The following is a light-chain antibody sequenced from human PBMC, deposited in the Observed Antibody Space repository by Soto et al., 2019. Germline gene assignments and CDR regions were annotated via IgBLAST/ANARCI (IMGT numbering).Light chain of an antibody. CDR3: SSHAGRNNYVI. Sequence: QSALTQPPSASGSPGQSVTISCTGTSSDVGYYNYVSWYQQHPGKAPKLMIYEVNNRPSGVPDRFSGSRSGNTASLTVSGLQAEDEASYYCSSHAGRNNYVIFGGGTNLTVL. CDR1: SSDVGYYNY. CDR2: EVN. J-gene: IGLJ2*01. V-gene: IGLV2-8*01.